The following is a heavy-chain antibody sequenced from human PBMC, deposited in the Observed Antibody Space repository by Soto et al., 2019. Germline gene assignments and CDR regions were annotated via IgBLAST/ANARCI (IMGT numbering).Heavy chain of an antibody. CDR1: GGSITDYS. J-gene: IGHJ5*02. Sequence: PSETLSLTCTVSGGSITDYSWVWIRKHARKGLVWIGRIFSSGSTNYNPSLKGRITMSLDTSKNQFSLKLNSTTATDTAVYFCARDQGVVVTADNWFDPWGQGIMVTVSS. CDR3: ARDQGVVVTADNWFDP. CDR2: IFSSGST. V-gene: IGHV4-4*07. D-gene: IGHD2-21*02.